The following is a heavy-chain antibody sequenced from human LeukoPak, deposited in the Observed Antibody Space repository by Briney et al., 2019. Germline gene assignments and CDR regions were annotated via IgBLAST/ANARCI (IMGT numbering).Heavy chain of an antibody. V-gene: IGHV3-23*01. J-gene: IGHJ4*02. CDR2: ISGSGGST. Sequence: PGGSLRLSCSASGFTFSSYAMHWVRQAPGKGLEWVSAISGSGGSTYYADSVKGRFTISRDNSKNTLYLQMNSLRAEDTAVYYCAKACKEWLFTYWGQGTLVTVSS. CDR3: AKACKEWLFTY. D-gene: IGHD3-3*01. CDR1: GFTFSSYA.